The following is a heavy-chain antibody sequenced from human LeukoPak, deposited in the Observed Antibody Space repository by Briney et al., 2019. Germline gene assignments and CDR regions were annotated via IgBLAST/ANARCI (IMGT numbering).Heavy chain of an antibody. J-gene: IGHJ4*02. V-gene: IGHV3-30*01. CDR1: GFTFSSYA. CDR3: ARDGDVGGFDY. D-gene: IGHD1-26*01. Sequence: GRSLRLSCAASGFTFSSYAMHWVRQAPGKGLEWVAVISYDGSNKYYADSVKGRFTISRDNSKNTLYLQMNSLRAEDTAVYDCARDGDVGGFDYWGQGTLVTVSS. CDR2: ISYDGSNK.